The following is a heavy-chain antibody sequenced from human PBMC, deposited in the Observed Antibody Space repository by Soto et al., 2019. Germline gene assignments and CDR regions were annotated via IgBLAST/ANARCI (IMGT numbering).Heavy chain of an antibody. D-gene: IGHD2-21*02. CDR1: GGTXSSYA. J-gene: IGHJ4*02. V-gene: IGHV1-69*13. Sequence: SVKVSCKASGGTXSSYAISWVRQAPGQGLEWMGGIIPIFGTANYAQKFQGRVTITADESTSTAYMELSSLRSGDTAVYYCARGSCGGDCPLDYWGQGTLVTVSS. CDR2: IIPIFGTA. CDR3: ARGSCGGDCPLDY.